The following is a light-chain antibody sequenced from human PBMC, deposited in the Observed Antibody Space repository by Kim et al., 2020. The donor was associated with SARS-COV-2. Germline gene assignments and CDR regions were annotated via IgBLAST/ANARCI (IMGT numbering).Light chain of an antibody. V-gene: IGKV3-15*01. CDR2: GAS. J-gene: IGKJ1*01. CDR1: QSVSST. CDR3: QQYNNWPGT. Sequence: VSPGERATLSCRASQSVSSTLAWYQQNPGQAPRLLINGASTRATVIPARFSGSGSGTDFTLTISSLQSEDFAVYYCQQYNNWPGTFGQGTKMYIK.